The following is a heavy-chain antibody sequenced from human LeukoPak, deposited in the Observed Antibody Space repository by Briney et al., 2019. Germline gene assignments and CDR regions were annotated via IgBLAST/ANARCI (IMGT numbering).Heavy chain of an antibody. CDR2: ISSSSSTI. CDR1: GFTFSSYS. V-gene: IGHV3-48*01. Sequence: PGGSLRLSCAASGFTFSSYSMNWVRQAPGKGLEWVSYISSSSSTIYYADSVKGRFTISRDNAKNSLYLQMNSLRAEDTAVYYCARDGDYGGGGYWDQGTLVTVSS. J-gene: IGHJ4*02. CDR3: ARDGDYGGGGY. D-gene: IGHD4-17*01.